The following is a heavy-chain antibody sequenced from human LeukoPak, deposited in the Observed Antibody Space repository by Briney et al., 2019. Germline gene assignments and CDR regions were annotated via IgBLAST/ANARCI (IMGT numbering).Heavy chain of an antibody. CDR2: ISTYSGNT. Sequence: ASVKVSCKASGYTFTSYGITWVRQAPGEGLGWMGWISTYSGNTRYAQKFQGRVTMTTDTSTSTAYMELRSLRSDDTAVFYCARGEPIFDYWGQGTLVTVSS. CDR1: GYTFTSYG. V-gene: IGHV1-18*01. D-gene: IGHD1-26*01. CDR3: ARGEPIFDY. J-gene: IGHJ4*02.